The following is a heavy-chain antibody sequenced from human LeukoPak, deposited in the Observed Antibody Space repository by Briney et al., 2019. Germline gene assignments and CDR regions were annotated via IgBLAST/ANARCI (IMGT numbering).Heavy chain of an antibody. CDR1: GFSFTSCA. CDR2: ISGSGGVT. CDR3: ARGRDV. J-gene: IGHJ6*02. V-gene: IGHV3-23*01. Sequence: GGSLRLSCAASGFSFTSCAMSWVRQAPGKGLEWVSSISGSGGVTYYADSVKGRFTISRDNSRNTLSLQMNSLRTEDTAVYYCARGRDVWGQGTTVTVSS.